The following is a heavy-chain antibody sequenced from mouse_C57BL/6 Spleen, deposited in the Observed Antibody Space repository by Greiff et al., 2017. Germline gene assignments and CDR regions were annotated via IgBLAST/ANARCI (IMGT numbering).Heavy chain of an antibody. CDR1: GFTFSSYA. Sequence: EVKLMESGGGLVKPGGSLKLSCAASGFTFSSYAMSWVRQTPEKRLEWVATISDGGSYTYYPDNVKGRFTISRDNAKNNLYLQMSHLKSEDTAMYYCARGWLPSDYWGQGTTLTVSS. CDR2: ISDGGSYT. D-gene: IGHD2-2*01. J-gene: IGHJ2*01. CDR3: ARGWLPSDY. V-gene: IGHV5-4*03.